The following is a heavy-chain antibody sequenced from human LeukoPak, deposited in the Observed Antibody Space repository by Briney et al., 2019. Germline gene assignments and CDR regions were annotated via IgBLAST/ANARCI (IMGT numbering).Heavy chain of an antibody. CDR2: ISAYNGNT. J-gene: IGHJ4*02. V-gene: IGHV1-18*04. D-gene: IGHD2-21*02. CDR1: GYTFTGYY. CDR3: ARDVVVTAIRSLSFDY. Sequence: ASVKVSCKASGYTFTGYYMHWVRQAPGQGLEWMGWISAYNGNTNYAQKLQGRVTMTTDTSTSTAYMELRSLRSDDTAVYYCARDVVVTAIRSLSFDYWGQGTLGTVSS.